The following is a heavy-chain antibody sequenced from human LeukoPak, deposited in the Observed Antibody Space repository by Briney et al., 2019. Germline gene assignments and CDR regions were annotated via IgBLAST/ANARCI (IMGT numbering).Heavy chain of an antibody. CDR2: INYSGNT. D-gene: IGHD3-3*01. J-gene: IGHJ4*02. V-gene: IGHV4-39*01. Sequence: SETLSLTCTVSGGSISSSSYYWAWIRQPPGRGLEWIGSINYSGNTFYNPSLKSRVTISVDTSKNQFSLKLSSMTAADTAVYYCARSKVGWLLQDWGQGTLVTVSS. CDR3: ARSKVGWLLQD. CDR1: GGSISSSSYY.